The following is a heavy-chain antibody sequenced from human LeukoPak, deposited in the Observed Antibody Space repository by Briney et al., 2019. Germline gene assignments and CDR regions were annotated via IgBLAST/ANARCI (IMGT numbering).Heavy chain of an antibody. Sequence: ASVKVSCKASGYSFTDYYLHWLRQAPGQGLEWMGWINPNSGATNYEQKFQGRVTMTRDTSISTVYMELNRLQSDDPAVYFCARGPTGGHFDYWGQGSLVTVSS. CDR2: INPNSGAT. D-gene: IGHD1-14*01. CDR3: ARGPTGGHFDY. J-gene: IGHJ4*02. CDR1: GYSFTDYY. V-gene: IGHV1-2*02.